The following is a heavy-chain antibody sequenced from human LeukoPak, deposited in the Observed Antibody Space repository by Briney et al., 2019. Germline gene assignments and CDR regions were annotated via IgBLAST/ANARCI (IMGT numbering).Heavy chain of an antibody. V-gene: IGHV1-69*06. J-gene: IGHJ4*02. Sequence: SVKVSCKASGGTFSSYAISWVRQAPGQGLEWMGGIIPIFGTANYAQKFQGRVTINADKSTSTAYMELSSLRSEDTAVYYCASSEMVRGDIDRTTCWGQGTLVTVSS. D-gene: IGHD3-10*01. CDR1: GGTFSSYA. CDR3: ASSEMVRGDIDRTTC. CDR2: IIPIFGTA.